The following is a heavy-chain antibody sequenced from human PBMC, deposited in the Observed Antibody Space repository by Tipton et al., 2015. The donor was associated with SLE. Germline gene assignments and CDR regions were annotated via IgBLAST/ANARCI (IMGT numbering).Heavy chain of an antibody. CDR1: GFTFSYYN. CDR3: AKVGGTTYGWNFDL. D-gene: IGHD1-7*01. V-gene: IGHV3-64*02. J-gene: IGHJ2*01. Sequence: SLRLSCTASGFTFSYYNMNWVRQASGKGLEYVAAISSDGGTAYYADSVKGRFTISRDNSRNTLYLQMGSVRPEDMAVYYCAKVGGTTYGWNFDLWGRGTQVTVSS. CDR2: ISSDGGTA.